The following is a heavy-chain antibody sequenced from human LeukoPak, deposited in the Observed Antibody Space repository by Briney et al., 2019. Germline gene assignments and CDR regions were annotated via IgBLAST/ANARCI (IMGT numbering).Heavy chain of an antibody. V-gene: IGHV3-66*01. CDR3: ARDAH. Sequence: PGGSLRLSCAASGFTVSSNYMSWVRQTPGKGLEWVSVIYSDGSAYYADSMKGRFTISRDNSKNTLYLQMNSLRADGTAVYYCARDAHWGQGTLVTVSS. CDR2: IYSDGSA. J-gene: IGHJ1*01. CDR1: GFTVSSNY.